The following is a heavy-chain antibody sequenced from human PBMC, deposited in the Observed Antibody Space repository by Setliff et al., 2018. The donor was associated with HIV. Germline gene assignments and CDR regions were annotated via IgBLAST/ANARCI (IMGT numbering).Heavy chain of an antibody. D-gene: IGHD3-22*01. V-gene: IGHV3-66*02. J-gene: IGHJ6*03. CDR1: GFSVSNYY. CDR3: AKGHYYDSSGYYDYYYYYMDV. Sequence: GGSLRLSCAASGFSVSNYYMAWVRQAPGKGLEWVSTIYSGGDSYHADSVKGRFTLSRDNSKNTLYLQMNSLRAEDTAVYYCAKGHYYDSSGYYDYYYYYMDVWGKGTTVTVSS. CDR2: IYSGGDS.